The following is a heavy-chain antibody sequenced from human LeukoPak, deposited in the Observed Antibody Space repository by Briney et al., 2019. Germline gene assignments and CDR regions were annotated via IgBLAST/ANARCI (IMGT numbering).Heavy chain of an antibody. CDR3: ARGRYSAHIAARPSWFDP. D-gene: IGHD6-6*01. V-gene: IGHV4-34*01. Sequence: PSETLSITCAVYGGSFSGYYWSWIRQPPGKGLEWIGEINHSGSTNYNPSLKSRVTISVDTSKNQFSLKLSSVTAADTAVYYCARGRYSAHIAARPSWFDPWGQGTLVTVSS. CDR1: GGSFSGYY. J-gene: IGHJ5*02. CDR2: INHSGST.